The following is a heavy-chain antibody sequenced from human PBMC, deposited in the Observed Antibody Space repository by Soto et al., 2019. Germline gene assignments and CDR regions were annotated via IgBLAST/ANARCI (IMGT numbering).Heavy chain of an antibody. CDR3: ARDCSGGSCYPGMVV. V-gene: IGHV3-21*01. J-gene: IGHJ6*02. CDR1: GFNFNSYT. CDR2: ISSSGYI. D-gene: IGHD2-15*01. Sequence: EVQLVESGGGLVKPGGSLRLSCAASGFNFNSYTINYVRQAPGKRLAWLSSISSSGYIFSTDSVRGRFTISRDNAKNSVYLQINSLRAEDTAVYFCARDCSGGSCYPGMVVWGQGTTVTVSS.